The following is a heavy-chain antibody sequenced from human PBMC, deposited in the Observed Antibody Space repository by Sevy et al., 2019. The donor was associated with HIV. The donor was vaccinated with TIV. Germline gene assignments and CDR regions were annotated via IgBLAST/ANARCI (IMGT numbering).Heavy chain of an antibody. Sequence: SETLSLTCTVSGGSISSSSYYWGWIRQPPGKGLEWIGSIYYSGSTSYNPSLKSRVTISVDTSKNQFSLKLSSVTAADTAVYYCASLPAVAGTQRDYWGQGTLVTVSS. CDR2: IYYSGST. CDR3: ASLPAVAGTQRDY. D-gene: IGHD6-19*01. CDR1: GGSISSSSYY. V-gene: IGHV4-39*01. J-gene: IGHJ4*02.